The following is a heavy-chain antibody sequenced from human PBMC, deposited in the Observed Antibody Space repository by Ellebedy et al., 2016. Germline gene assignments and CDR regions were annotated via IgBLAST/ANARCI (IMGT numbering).Heavy chain of an antibody. J-gene: IGHJ6*02. CDR3: ARESSSGWYPHYYYGMDV. Sequence: AGSLRLSXAASGFTFSDYYMSWIRQAPGKGLEWVSYISSSGSTIYYADSVKGRFTISRDNAKNSLYLQMNSLRAEDTAVYYCARESSSGWYPHYYYGMDVWGQGTTVTVSS. V-gene: IGHV3-11*01. D-gene: IGHD6-19*01. CDR2: ISSSGSTI. CDR1: GFTFSDYY.